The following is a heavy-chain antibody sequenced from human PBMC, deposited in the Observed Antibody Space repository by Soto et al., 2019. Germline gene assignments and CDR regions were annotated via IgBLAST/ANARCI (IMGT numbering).Heavy chain of an antibody. J-gene: IGHJ6*02. Sequence: SVKVSCKASGFTFTSSAVQWVRQARGQRLEWIGWIVVGSGNTNYAQKFQERVTITRDMSTSTAYMELSSLRSEDTAVYYCAADQPDFWSGYYPGYYGMDVWGQGTTVTVSS. CDR1: GFTFTSSA. D-gene: IGHD3-3*01. CDR2: IVVGSGNT. V-gene: IGHV1-58*01. CDR3: AADQPDFWSGYYPGYYGMDV.